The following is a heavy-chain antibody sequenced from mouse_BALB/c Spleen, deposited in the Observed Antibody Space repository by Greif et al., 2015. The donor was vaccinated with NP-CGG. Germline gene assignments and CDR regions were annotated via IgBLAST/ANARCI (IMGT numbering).Heavy chain of an antibody. D-gene: IGHD2-2*01. CDR1: GFTFSSYT. CDR3: ARNSLSWLLFDY. Sequence: EVQRVESGGGLVKPGGSLKLSCAASGFTFSSYTMSWVRQTPEKRLEWVATISSGGGNTYYPDSVKGRFTISRDNAKNNLYLQMSSLRSEDTALYYCARNSLSWLLFDYWGQGTTLTVSS. J-gene: IGHJ2*01. CDR2: ISSGGGNT. V-gene: IGHV5-9*03.